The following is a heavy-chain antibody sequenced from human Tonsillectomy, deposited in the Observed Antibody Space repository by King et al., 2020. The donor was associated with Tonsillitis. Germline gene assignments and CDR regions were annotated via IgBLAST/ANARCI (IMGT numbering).Heavy chain of an antibody. CDR1: GYSFTDYS. CDR3: ARETGGWRAFDY. V-gene: IGHV1-2*07. Sequence: QLVQSGAEVRKPGVSVKLSCKASGYSFTDYSMHWVRQAPGQGLEWMGWIKPDSGGTNYAHKFDGRVTMTRDTSISTAYMGLTGLRSDDTAVYYCARETGGWRAFDYWGQGALVTVSS. CDR2: IKPDSGGT. J-gene: IGHJ4*02. D-gene: IGHD2-15*01.